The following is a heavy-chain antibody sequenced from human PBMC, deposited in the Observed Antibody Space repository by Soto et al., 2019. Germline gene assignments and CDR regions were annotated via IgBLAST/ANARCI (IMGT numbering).Heavy chain of an antibody. V-gene: IGHV3-74*01. CDR3: ARDSKRGIYYYYGMDV. J-gene: IGHJ6*02. Sequence: EGQLVESGGGLVQPGGSLRLSCAASGFTFGDYWMHWVRQAPGKVLVWVSRINNDGSSTGSADSVKGRFTISRDNAKNTLYLQMNSLRAEDTGVYYCARDSKRGIYYYYGMDVWGQGTTVTVSS. CDR1: GFTFGDYW. D-gene: IGHD3-16*01. CDR2: INNDGSST.